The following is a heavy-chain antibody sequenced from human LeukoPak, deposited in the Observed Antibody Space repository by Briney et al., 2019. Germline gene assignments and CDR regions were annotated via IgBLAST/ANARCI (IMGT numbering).Heavy chain of an antibody. Sequence: GESLKISCKGSGYSFTSYWIGWVRQMPGKGLEWMGIIYPGDSDTRYSPSFQGQVTISAGKSISTAYLQWSSLKASDTAMYYCARLPIYCSGGSCYEDYYYGMDVWGQGTTVTVSS. CDR2: IYPGDSDT. D-gene: IGHD2-15*01. J-gene: IGHJ6*02. V-gene: IGHV5-51*01. CDR1: GYSFTSYW. CDR3: ARLPIYCSGGSCYEDYYYGMDV.